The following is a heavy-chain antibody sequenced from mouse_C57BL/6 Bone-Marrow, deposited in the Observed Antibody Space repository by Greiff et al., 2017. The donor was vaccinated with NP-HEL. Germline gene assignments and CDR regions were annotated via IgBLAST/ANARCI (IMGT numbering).Heavy chain of an antibody. Sequence: QVQLKESGAELVKPGASVKMSCKASGYTFTTYPIEWMKQNHGKSLEWIGNFHPYNDDTKYNEKFKGKATLTVEKSSSTVFLELSRLTSDDSAVYYCARGDYLYYAMDYWGQGTSVTVSS. CDR3: ARGDYLYYAMDY. J-gene: IGHJ4*01. V-gene: IGHV1-47*01. D-gene: IGHD2-4*01. CDR1: GYTFTTYP. CDR2: FHPYNDDT.